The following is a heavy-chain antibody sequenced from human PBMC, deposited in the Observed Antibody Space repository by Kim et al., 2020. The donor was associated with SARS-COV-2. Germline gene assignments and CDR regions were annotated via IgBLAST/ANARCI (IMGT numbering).Heavy chain of an antibody. Sequence: SETLSLTCTVSGGSISSYYWSWIRQPPGKGLEWIGYIYYSGSTNYNPSLKSRVTISVDTSKNQFSLKLSSVTAADTAVYYCARVGTAAGSPYYFDYWGQGTLVTVSS. CDR2: IYYSGST. CDR1: GGSISSYY. V-gene: IGHV4-59*01. D-gene: IGHD6-13*01. J-gene: IGHJ4*02. CDR3: ARVGTAAGSPYYFDY.